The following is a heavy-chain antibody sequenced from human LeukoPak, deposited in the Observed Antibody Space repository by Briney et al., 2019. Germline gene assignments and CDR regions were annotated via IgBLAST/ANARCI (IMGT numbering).Heavy chain of an antibody. J-gene: IGHJ5*02. CDR3: ARGADRLPPWLVVVGSCWFDP. Sequence: GASVKVSCKASGYTFTSYYMHWVRQAPGQGLEWMGIINPSGGSTSYAQKFQGRVTMTRDTSISTAYMELSRLRSDDTAVYYCARGADRLPPWLVVVGSCWFDPWGQGTLVTVSS. V-gene: IGHV1-46*01. D-gene: IGHD6-6*01. CDR1: GYTFTSYY. CDR2: INPSGGST.